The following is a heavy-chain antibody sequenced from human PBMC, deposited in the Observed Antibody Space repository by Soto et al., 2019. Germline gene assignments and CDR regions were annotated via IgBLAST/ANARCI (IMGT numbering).Heavy chain of an antibody. J-gene: IGHJ1*01. D-gene: IGHD6-13*01. Sequence: QVQLVQSGAEVKKPGASVKVSCKASGYTFTSYGISWVRQAPGQGLEWMGWISAYNGNTNYAQKLQGRVTMTTDTSTSTAYMELRSLRSDDAAVYYCARGPRYYSSSWYSNGYFQHWGQGTLVTVSS. CDR1: GYTFTSYG. CDR2: ISAYNGNT. CDR3: ARGPRYYSSSWYSNGYFQH. V-gene: IGHV1-18*01.